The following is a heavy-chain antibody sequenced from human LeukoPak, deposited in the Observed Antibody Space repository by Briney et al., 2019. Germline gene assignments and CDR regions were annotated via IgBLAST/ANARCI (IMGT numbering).Heavy chain of an antibody. CDR1: GITFRSSS. J-gene: IGHJ4*02. CDR2: IRFDGSTK. Sequence: HAGGSLRLSCVASGITFRSSSMHWVRQAPGKGLEWLAFIRFDGSTKYYADSVKGRFTVSRDNSKSTLYLQMNSLRAEDTAVYCCAQPDFWGQGTLVTVSS. V-gene: IGHV3-30*02. CDR3: AQPDF.